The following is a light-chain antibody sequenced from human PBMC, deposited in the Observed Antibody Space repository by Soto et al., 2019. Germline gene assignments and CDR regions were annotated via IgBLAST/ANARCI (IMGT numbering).Light chain of an antibody. CDR3: QQLNSYPLT. CDR1: QGISSY. J-gene: IGKJ5*01. CDR2: AAS. V-gene: IGKV1-9*01. Sequence: DIQLTQSPSFLSASVGDRVTITCRASQGISSYLAWYQQKPGKAPKLLIYAASTLQSGVPSRFSGSGSGTEFTLTISSLQPEDFATYYCQQLNSYPLTFGHGTRLEMK.